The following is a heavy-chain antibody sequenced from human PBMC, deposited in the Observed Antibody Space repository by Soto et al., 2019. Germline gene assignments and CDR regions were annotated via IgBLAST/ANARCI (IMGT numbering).Heavy chain of an antibody. CDR1: GFTFSSYS. V-gene: IGHV3-21*01. Sequence: GGSLRLSCAASGFTFSSYSMNWVRQAPGKGLEWVSSISSSSSYIYYADSVKGRFTISRDNAKNSLYLQMNSLRAEDTAVYYCAKESLTVRLSDFDYWAQRTLVTVS. J-gene: IGHJ4*02. CDR2: ISSSSSYI. D-gene: IGHD3-16*01. CDR3: AKESLTVRLSDFDY.